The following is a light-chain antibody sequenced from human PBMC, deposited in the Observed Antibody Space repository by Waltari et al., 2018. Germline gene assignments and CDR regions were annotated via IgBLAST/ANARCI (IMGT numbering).Light chain of an antibody. CDR2: VNSDGSH. Sequence: QLVLTQSPSASASLGAPVKLTCTLSSGYSGFAITWHQQQPEKGPRYLMKVNSDGSHTRGDGIPDRFSASTSGAERHLTISSLQSEDEADYYCQTWGNGFRIFGGGTKLTV. V-gene: IGLV4-69*01. CDR3: QTWGNGFRI. J-gene: IGLJ2*01. CDR1: SGYSGFA.